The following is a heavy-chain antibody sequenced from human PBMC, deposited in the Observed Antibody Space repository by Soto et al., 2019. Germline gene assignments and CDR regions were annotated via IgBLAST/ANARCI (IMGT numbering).Heavy chain of an antibody. J-gene: IGHJ4*02. CDR1: GYIFTSYA. CDR2: INAGNGNT. D-gene: IGHD5-18*01. CDR3: ATEGTAMAPFDY. Sequence: ASVKVSCKASGYIFTSYANHWVRQAPGQRLEWMGWINAGNGNTIYAQKFQGRVTMTEDTSTDTAYMELSSLRSEDTAVYYCATEGTAMAPFDYWGQGTLVTVSS. V-gene: IGHV1-3*01.